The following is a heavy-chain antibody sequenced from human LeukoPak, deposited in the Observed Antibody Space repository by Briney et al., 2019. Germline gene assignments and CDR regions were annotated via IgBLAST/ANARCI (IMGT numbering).Heavy chain of an antibody. CDR1: GGSISSYY. CDR2: IYYSGST. V-gene: IGHV4-59*01. D-gene: IGHD6-19*01. J-gene: IGHJ6*02. Sequence: SETLSLTCTVTGGSISSYYWSWLRQPPGKGLEWIGYIYYSGSTNYNPSLTSRVTISVDTSKNQFSLKLSSVTAADTAVYYCAREPVAAYYYGMDVWGQGTTVTVSS. CDR3: AREPVAAYYYGMDV.